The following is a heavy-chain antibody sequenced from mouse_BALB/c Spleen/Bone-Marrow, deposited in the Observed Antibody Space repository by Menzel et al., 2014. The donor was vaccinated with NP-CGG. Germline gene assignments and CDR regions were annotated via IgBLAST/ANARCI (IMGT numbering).Heavy chain of an antibody. CDR1: GFNIKDTY. V-gene: IGHV14-3*02. Sequence: EVQLVESGAELVKPGASVRLSCTASGFNIKDTYMHWVKQRPDQGLEWIGRIDPANGNAKHDPKFQGKAAITADTSSNTTYLQLSSLTSEDTAVYYCAIYFYFDYWGQGTTLTVPS. CDR2: IDPANGNA. D-gene: IGHD2-3*01. J-gene: IGHJ2*01. CDR3: AIYFYFDY.